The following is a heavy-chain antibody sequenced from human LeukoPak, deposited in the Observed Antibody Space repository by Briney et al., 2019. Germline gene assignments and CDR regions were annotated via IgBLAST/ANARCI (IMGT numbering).Heavy chain of an antibody. CDR2: IRYDGSNE. V-gene: IGHV3-33*01. Sequence: GRSLRLSCAASGFTFSSYDMHWVRQAPGKGPEWVAIIRYDGSNENYADSVKGRFTISRDNSKKTLYLQMNSLRAEDTAVYYCARSRYNLDYWGQATLVTVSS. J-gene: IGHJ4*02. CDR1: GFTFSSYD. CDR3: ARSRYNLDY. D-gene: IGHD5-24*01.